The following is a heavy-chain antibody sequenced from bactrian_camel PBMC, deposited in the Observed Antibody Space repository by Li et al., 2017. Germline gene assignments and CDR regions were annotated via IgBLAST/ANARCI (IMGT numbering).Heavy chain of an antibody. CDR1: GDTANSC. V-gene: IGHV3S53*01. Sequence: HVQLVESGGASVQAGGSLRLSCAASGDTANSCMGWFRQAPGKEREGVATLDSDDTTTYADSVKGRFTISRDNAKDTINLQMNSLKTEDTAVYYCVTLNWGSGGYCYTGYPNYWGQGTQVTVS. J-gene: IGHJ4*01. D-gene: IGHD2*01. CDR2: LDSDDTT. CDR3: VTLNWGSGGYCYTGYPNY.